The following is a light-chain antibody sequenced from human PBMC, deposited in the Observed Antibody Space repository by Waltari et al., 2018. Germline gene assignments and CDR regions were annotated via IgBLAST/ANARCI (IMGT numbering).Light chain of an antibody. J-gene: IGKJ1*01. V-gene: IGKV4-1*01. Sequence: DIVMTQSPDSLAVSLGERATINCKSSQSVFYSSNNRNYLGWYQHKPGRPPKLLIYWASTRESGVPDRFSGSGSGTDFTLTISNLQAEDVAVYYCQQYYATPRTFGQGTKVAIK. CDR3: QQYYATPRT. CDR2: WAS. CDR1: QSVFYSSNNRNY.